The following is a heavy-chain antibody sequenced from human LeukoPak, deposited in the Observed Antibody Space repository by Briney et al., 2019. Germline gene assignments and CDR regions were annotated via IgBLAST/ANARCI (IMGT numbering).Heavy chain of an antibody. CDR1: GYTFTGYY. D-gene: IGHD3-10*01. CDR3: ARGPSYGSGSYSWFDP. J-gene: IGHJ5*02. Sequence: ASVKVSCKASGYTFTGYYMHWVRQAPGQGLEWMGWINPNSGGTNYAQKFQGWVTMTRDTSISTAYMELSRLRSGDTAVYYCARGPSYGSGSYSWFDPWGQGTLVTVSS. V-gene: IGHV1-2*04. CDR2: INPNSGGT.